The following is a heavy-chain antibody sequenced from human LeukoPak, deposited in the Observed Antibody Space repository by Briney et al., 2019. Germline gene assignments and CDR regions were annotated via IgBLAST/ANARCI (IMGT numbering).Heavy chain of an antibody. CDR2: IDPHSGGT. CDR1: GYTFTYQY. D-gene: IGHD6-19*01. J-gene: IGHJ4*02. V-gene: IGHV1-2*02. Sequence: GASVKVSLKSSGYTFTYQYLHWVRQAPGQGLEWMGWIDPHSGGTNYAQKFQGRVTITRDTAISTAYMELSRLSSDISAVDYCGLWTSGWLASDYGGQATLVTVSS. CDR3: GLWTSGWLASDY.